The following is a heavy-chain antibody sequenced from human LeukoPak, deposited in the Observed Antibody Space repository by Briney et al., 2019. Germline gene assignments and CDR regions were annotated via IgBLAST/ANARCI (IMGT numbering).Heavy chain of an antibody. CDR3: ARARRYSSGWYREPHFFYYGMDV. Sequence: PSETLSLTCTVSGGSISSYYWSWIRQPPGKGLAWIGYIYYSGSTNYNPSLKSRVTISVDTSKNQFSLKLSSVTAADTAVYYCARARRYSSGWYREPHFFYYGMDVWGQGTTVTVSS. CDR2: IYYSGST. CDR1: GGSISSYY. J-gene: IGHJ6*02. V-gene: IGHV4-59*01. D-gene: IGHD6-19*01.